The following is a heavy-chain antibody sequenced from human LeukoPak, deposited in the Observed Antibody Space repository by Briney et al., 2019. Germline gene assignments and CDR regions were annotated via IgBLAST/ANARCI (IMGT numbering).Heavy chain of an antibody. CDR2: ISGPAVST. CDR1: GFTFYTFA. V-gene: IGHV3-23*01. D-gene: IGHD2-21*02. Sequence: GGSLRLSCAASGFTFYTFAMSWVRQAPGKGLEWVSTISGPAVSTYYADSVKGRFTISRDNAKNSLFLQMNSLRAEDTAVYYCARGSAYCGGDCYFNFDYWGQGTLVTVSS. J-gene: IGHJ4*02. CDR3: ARGSAYCGGDCYFNFDY.